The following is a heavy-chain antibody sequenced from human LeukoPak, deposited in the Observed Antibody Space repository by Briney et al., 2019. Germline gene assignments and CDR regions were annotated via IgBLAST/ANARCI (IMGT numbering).Heavy chain of an antibody. CDR2: TSSSGATI. CDR3: ARYYYYYYMDV. J-gene: IGHJ6*03. CDR1: GFTFSDYY. V-gene: IGHV3-11*01. Sequence: GGSLRLSCAASGFTFSDYYMSWIRQAPGKGLEWVSYTSSSGATIYYADSVRGRFTISRDNVKKSLYLQMDSLRVEDTAVYYCARYYYYYYMDVWGKGTTVTVSS. D-gene: IGHD3-9*01.